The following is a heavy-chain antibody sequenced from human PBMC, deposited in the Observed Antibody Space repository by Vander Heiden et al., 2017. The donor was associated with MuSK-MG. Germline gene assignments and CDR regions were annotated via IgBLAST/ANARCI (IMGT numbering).Heavy chain of an antibody. CDR3: ARARRVVVIAMPFDY. CDR2: ISYDGSNK. CDR1: GFTVSSYA. V-gene: IGHV3-30-3*01. Sequence: QVQLVESGGGVVQPGRSLRLSGAASGFTVSSYAMHWVRQAPGKGLEWVAVISYDGSNKYYADSVKGRFTISRDNSKNTLYLQMNSLRAEDTAVYYCARARRVVVIAMPFDYWGQGTLVTVSS. J-gene: IGHJ4*02. D-gene: IGHD2-21*01.